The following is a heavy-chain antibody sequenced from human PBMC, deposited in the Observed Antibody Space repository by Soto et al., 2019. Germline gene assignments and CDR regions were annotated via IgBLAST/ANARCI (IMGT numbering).Heavy chain of an antibody. CDR1: GGCVNTEDYY. D-gene: IGHD6-13*01. J-gene: IGHJ4*02. V-gene: IGHV4-31*03. Sequence: TLSLTCTVSGGCVNTEDYYWTGIRPHPGKGLEWIGSISYAGSTDFTPSLLSRLTMSVDTSNNQFSLMLNSVTSADTAVYYCVRERGISSSWDLGYFDYWGPGTLVTVSS. CDR2: ISYAGST. CDR3: VRERGISSSWDLGYFDY.